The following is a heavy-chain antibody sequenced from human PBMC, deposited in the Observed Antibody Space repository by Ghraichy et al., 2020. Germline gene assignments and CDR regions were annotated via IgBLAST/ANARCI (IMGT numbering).Heavy chain of an antibody. Sequence: SGPTLVKPTETLTLTCTVSGFSLAHTVMGVSWIRQPPGKALEWLAHIFSNDEASYSPSLKNRLTISRDTSNDQVVLTLANIDPFDTATYFCALRPRPVATGEWFDPWGQGTLITVSS. J-gene: IGHJ5*02. V-gene: IGHV2-26*01. CDR1: GFSLAHTVMG. CDR2: IFSNDEA. CDR3: ALRPRPVATGEWFDP. D-gene: IGHD2-2*01.